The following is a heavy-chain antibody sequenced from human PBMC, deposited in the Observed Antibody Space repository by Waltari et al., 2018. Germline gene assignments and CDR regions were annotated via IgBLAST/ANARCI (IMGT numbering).Heavy chain of an antibody. CDR3: ARRGDHGGFDY. V-gene: IGHV4-38-2*01. CDR2: ISHSGST. J-gene: IGHJ4*02. D-gene: IGHD3-10*01. Sequence: QVQLQESGPGLVKPSETLSLTCAVSGYSISSGYYLGWIRQPPGKGLEWIGSISHSGSTYYNPSLKSRVTISVDTSKNQFSLKLSSVTAADTAVYYCARRGDHGGFDYWGQGTLVTVSS. CDR1: GYSISSGYY.